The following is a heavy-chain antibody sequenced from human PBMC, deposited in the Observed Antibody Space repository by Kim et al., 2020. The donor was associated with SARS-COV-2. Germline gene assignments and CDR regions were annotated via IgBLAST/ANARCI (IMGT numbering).Heavy chain of an antibody. CDR2: IYHSGST. CDR3: ATGPSIATRPFFFYY. V-gene: IGHV4-4*02. J-gene: IGHJ4*02. CDR1: GASISDTNW. D-gene: IGHD6-6*01. Sequence: SETLSLTCAVSGASISDTNWWSWVRQPPGKGLEWIGYIYHSGSTNYNPSLESRVTISLDTSKNHFSLSLNSLTAADTAMYYCATGPSIATRPFFFYYWGQGALVTVSS.